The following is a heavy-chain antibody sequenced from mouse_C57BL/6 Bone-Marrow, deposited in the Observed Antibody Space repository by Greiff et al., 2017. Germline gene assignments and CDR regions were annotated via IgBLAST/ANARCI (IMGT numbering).Heavy chain of an antibody. CDR1: GYTFTSYG. J-gene: IGHJ2*01. CDR2: IYPRSGNT. D-gene: IGHD1-1*01. CDR3: ARGRVITTVENPFY. Sequence: QVQLQQSGAELARPGASVKLSCKASGYTFTSYGISWVKQRTGQGLEWIGAIYPRSGNTYYNEKFKGKATLTADKSSSTEYMELRSLTSEDSAVYFCARGRVITTVENPFYWGQGTTLTVSS. V-gene: IGHV1-81*01.